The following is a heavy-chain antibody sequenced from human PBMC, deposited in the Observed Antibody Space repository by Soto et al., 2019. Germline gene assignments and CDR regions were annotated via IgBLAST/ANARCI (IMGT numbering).Heavy chain of an antibody. CDR1: GFTFCSYS. Sequence: GGSLRLSCAASGFTFCSYSMNWVRQDPGKGLEWVSSISSSSSYIYYADSVKGRFTISRDNAKNSLHLQMNSLRAEDTAVYYCAGLLWFGEPLYYYYGMDVWGQGTTVTVSS. CDR2: ISSSSSYI. CDR3: AGLLWFGEPLYYYYGMDV. J-gene: IGHJ6*02. V-gene: IGHV3-21*01. D-gene: IGHD3-10*01.